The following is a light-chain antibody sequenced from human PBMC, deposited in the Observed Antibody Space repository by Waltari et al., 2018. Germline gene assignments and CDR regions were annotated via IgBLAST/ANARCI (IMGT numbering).Light chain of an antibody. CDR2: WAS. CDR1: QTILSPTNRNS. V-gene: IGKV4-1*01. CDR3: HQYYTSPNT. J-gene: IGKJ4*01. Sequence: DIVMAQSPDSLAVSLGERATISCKSSQTILSPTNRNSLAWYQQKPGQPPTLLIYWASTRQSGVPDRFSGRWSGTDFNLTIDGLQAEDVAIYYCHQYYTSPNTFGGGTQVEIK.